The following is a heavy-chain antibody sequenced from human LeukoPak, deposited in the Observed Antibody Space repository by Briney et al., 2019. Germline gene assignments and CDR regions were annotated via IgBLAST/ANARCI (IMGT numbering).Heavy chain of an antibody. D-gene: IGHD2-2*01. CDR3: ARRRGYCSSTSCSSYRFDY. Sequence: SETLSLTCAVYGGSLSGYYWSWIRQPPGKGLEWIGEINHSGSTNYNPSLKSRVTISVDTSKNQFSLKLSSVTAADTAVYYCARRRGYCSSTSCSSYRFDYWGQGTLVTVSS. CDR2: INHSGST. CDR1: GGSLSGYY. J-gene: IGHJ4*02. V-gene: IGHV4-34*01.